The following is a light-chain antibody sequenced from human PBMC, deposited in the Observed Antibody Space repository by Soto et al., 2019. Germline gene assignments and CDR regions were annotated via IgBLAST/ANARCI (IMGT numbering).Light chain of an antibody. V-gene: IGKV3-11*01. CDR1: RGFTTN. CDR3: QQRSSWPLT. CDR2: DAS. Sequence: VLTQPPATLSLSPGKRATLPCRAIRGFTTNLAWYQQKRGQAPRLLIYDASNRTTGIPARFSGGGSGTDFTLSISSLETDDFAVYYCQQRSSWPLTFGGGTKVEIK. J-gene: IGKJ4*01.